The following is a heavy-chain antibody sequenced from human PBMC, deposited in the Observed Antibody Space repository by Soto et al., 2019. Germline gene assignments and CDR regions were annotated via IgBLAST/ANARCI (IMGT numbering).Heavy chain of an antibody. CDR3: ATLALRYFDWFNWFDP. Sequence: ASVKVSCKVSGYTLTELSMHWVRQAPGKGLEWMGGFDPEDGETIYAQKFQGRVAMTEDTSTDTAYMELSSLRSEDTAVYYCATLALRYFDWFNWFDPWSQGTLVTVSS. V-gene: IGHV1-24*01. CDR1: GYTLTELS. D-gene: IGHD3-9*01. J-gene: IGHJ5*02. CDR2: FDPEDGET.